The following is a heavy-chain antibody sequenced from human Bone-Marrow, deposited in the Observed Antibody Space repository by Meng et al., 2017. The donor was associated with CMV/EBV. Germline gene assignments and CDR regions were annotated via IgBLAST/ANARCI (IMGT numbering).Heavy chain of an antibody. Sequence: GESLKISCAASGFTFSSYWMSWVRQAPGKGLEWVSVIYSGGSTYYADSVKGRFTISRDNSKNTLYLQMNSLRAEDTAVYYCARDWLNAFDIWGQGTMVTVSS. CDR1: GFTFSSYW. CDR2: IYSGGST. CDR3: ARDWLNAFDI. V-gene: IGHV3-53*01. J-gene: IGHJ3*02. D-gene: IGHD3-22*01.